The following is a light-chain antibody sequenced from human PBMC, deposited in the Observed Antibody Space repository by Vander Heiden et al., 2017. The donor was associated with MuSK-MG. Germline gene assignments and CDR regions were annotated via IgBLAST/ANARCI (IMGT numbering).Light chain of an antibody. CDR1: QTIGAF. J-gene: IGKJ4*01. V-gene: IGKV3-11*01. CDR2: DAS. CDR3: QQRGDWPPIT. Sequence: LTQSPATLSLSPGERATLSCKASQTIGAFLAWYQQRPGLAPTLLIFDASKRAPGTPARFSGSGSGTDFTLTINSLEPDDFAIYYCQQRGDWPPITFGGGTRV.